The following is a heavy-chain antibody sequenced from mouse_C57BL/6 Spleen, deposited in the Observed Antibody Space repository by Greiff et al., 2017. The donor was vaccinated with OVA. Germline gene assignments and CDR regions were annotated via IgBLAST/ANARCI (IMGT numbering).Heavy chain of an antibody. CDR2: IDPSDSYT. D-gene: IGHD1-1*01. CDR1: GYTFTSYW. CDR3: ARWDYGSSYFDY. J-gene: IGHJ2*01. V-gene: IGHV1-50*01. Sequence: VQLQQPGAELVKPGASVKLSCKASGYTFTSYWMQWVKQRPGQGLEWIGEIDPSDSYTNYNQKFKGKATLTVDTSSSTAYMQLSSLTSEDSAVYYCARWDYGSSYFDYWGQGTTLTVSS.